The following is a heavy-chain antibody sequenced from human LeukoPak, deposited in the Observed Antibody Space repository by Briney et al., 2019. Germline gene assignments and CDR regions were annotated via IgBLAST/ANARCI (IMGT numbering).Heavy chain of an antibody. D-gene: IGHD5-18*01. CDR2: ISSSSSYI. Sequence: PGGSLRLSCAASGFTFSSYGMNWVRQAPGKGLEWVSSISSSSSYIYYADSVKGRFTISRDNAKNSLYLQMNSLRAEDTAVYYCARDQRSAQAMAFDYWGQGTLVTVSS. V-gene: IGHV3-21*01. CDR1: GFTFSSYG. J-gene: IGHJ4*02. CDR3: ARDQRSAQAMAFDY.